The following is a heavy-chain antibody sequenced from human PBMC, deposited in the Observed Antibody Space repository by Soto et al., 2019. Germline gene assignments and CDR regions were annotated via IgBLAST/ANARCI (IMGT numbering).Heavy chain of an antibody. CDR2: INAGNGNT. Sequence: ASVKVSCKASGYTFTSYAMHWVRQAPGQRLEWMGWINAGNGNTKYSQKFQGRVTITRDTSASTAYMELSSLRSEDTAVHYCARSIIQRGYYYGMDVWGQGTTVTVSS. D-gene: IGHD5-18*01. J-gene: IGHJ6*02. V-gene: IGHV1-3*01. CDR3: ARSIIQRGYYYGMDV. CDR1: GYTFTSYA.